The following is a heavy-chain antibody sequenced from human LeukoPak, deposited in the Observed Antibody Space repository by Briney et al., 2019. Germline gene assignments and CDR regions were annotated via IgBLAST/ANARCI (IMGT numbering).Heavy chain of an antibody. V-gene: IGHV4-59*01. CDR1: GGSISSYY. J-gene: IGHJ3*02. CDR2: IYCSGST. Sequence: PSETLSLTCTVSGGSISSYYWSWIRQPPGKGLEWIGYIYCSGSTNYNPSLKSRVTISVDTSKNQFSLKLSSVTAADTAVYYCATHSGSYFGDAFDIWGQGTMVTVSS. CDR3: ATHSGSYFGDAFDI. D-gene: IGHD1-26*01.